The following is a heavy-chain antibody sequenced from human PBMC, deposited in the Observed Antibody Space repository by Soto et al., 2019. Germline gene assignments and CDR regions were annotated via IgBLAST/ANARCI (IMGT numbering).Heavy chain of an antibody. D-gene: IGHD3-10*01. J-gene: IGHJ6*02. CDR2: IWYDGSNK. V-gene: IGHV3-33*01. CDR1: GFTFSSYG. Sequence: QVQLVESGGGVVQPGRSLRLSCAASGFTFSSYGMHWVRQAPGKGLEWVAVIWYDGSNKYYADSVKGRFTISRDNSKNTLYLQMNSLRAEDTAVYYCARWFGPEGYYGMDVWGQGTTVTVSS. CDR3: ARWFGPEGYYGMDV.